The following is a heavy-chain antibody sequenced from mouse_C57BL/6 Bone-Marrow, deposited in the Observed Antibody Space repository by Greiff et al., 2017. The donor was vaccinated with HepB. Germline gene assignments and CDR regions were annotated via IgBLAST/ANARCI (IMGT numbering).Heavy chain of an antibody. CDR2: IYPGSGNT. V-gene: IGHV1-55*01. CDR3: ASEADQARGAWFAY. D-gene: IGHD3-2*02. J-gene: IGHJ3*01. Sequence: QVQLQQPGAELVKPGASVKMSCKASGYTFTSYWITRVKQRPGQGLEWIGDIYPGSGNTNYNEKFKSKATLTVDTSSSTAYMQLSSLTSEDSAVYYCASEADQARGAWFAYWGQGTLVTVSA. CDR1: GYTFTSYW.